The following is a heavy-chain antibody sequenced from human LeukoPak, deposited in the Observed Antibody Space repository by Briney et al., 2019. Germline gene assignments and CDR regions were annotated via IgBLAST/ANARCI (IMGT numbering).Heavy chain of an antibody. Sequence: GASVKVSCKAFGYTSTSYGISWVRQAPGQGLEWMGWISAYNGNTNYAQKFQGRVTMARNTSISTAYMELSSLRSEDTAVYYCALYSGSYSLSGAFDFWGQGTMVTVSS. D-gene: IGHD1-26*01. CDR3: ALYSGSYSLSGAFDF. CDR2: ISAYNGNT. J-gene: IGHJ3*01. CDR1: GYTSTSYG. V-gene: IGHV1-18*01.